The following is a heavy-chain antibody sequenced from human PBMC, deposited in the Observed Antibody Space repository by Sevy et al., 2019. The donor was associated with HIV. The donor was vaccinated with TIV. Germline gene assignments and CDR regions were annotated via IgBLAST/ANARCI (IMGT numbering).Heavy chain of an antibody. CDR2: ITTSSSII. J-gene: IGHJ4*02. Sequence: GGSLRLSCAASGFTFSLYSMTWVHQAPGKGPEWISYITTSSSIIYYADSVKGRFTISRDNAKNSLYLQMSSLRVEDTAVYYCARSFYDSSGFSGYYHLDYWGQGTLVTVSS. CDR1: GFTFSLYS. D-gene: IGHD3-22*01. CDR3: ARSFYDSSGFSGYYHLDY. V-gene: IGHV3-48*01.